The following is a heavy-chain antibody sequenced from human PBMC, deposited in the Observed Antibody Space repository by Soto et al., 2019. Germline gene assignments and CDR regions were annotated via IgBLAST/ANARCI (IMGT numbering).Heavy chain of an antibody. D-gene: IGHD2-21*01. J-gene: IGHJ5*02. CDR3: AKGRDGHGRSPGNCFDP. CDR2: ISGSGVTT. Sequence: EVQLLESGGGLEQPGGSLRLSCAASGFTFSNYGMSWVRQAPGKGLEWVATISGSGVTTYHADSVKGRFTISRDNSKTQLYLQMNSLRADYTAVDYCAKGRDGHGRSPGNCFDPWGQGTLVTVSS. CDR1: GFTFSNYG. V-gene: IGHV3-23*01.